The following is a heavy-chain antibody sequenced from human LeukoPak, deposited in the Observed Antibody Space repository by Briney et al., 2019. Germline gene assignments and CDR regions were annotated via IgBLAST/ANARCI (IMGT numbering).Heavy chain of an antibody. Sequence: GASVKVSCKASGYTFTNYGISWVRQAPGQGLEWMGWINPDSGGTNYAQKFQGRVTMTRDTSISTVYMELSSLRSDDTAVYYCARVVGAVTGDYYYYGMDVWGQGTTVTVSS. D-gene: IGHD7-27*01. CDR2: INPDSGGT. J-gene: IGHJ6*02. V-gene: IGHV1-2*02. CDR3: ARVVGAVTGDYYYYGMDV. CDR1: GYTFTNYG.